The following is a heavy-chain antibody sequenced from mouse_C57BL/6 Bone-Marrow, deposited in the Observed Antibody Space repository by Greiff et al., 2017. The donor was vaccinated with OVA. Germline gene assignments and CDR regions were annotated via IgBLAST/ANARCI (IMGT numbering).Heavy chain of an antibody. V-gene: IGHV1-81*01. CDR2: IYPRSGNT. J-gene: IGHJ3*01. CDR1: GYTFTSYG. Sequence: QVQLKQSGAELARPGASVKLSCKASGYTFTSYGISWVKQRTGQGLEWIGEIYPRSGNTYYNEKFKGKATLTADKSSSTAYMELRSLTSEDSAVYFGARFYYDYDWFAYWGQGTLVTVSA. CDR3: ARFYYDYDWFAY. D-gene: IGHD2-4*01.